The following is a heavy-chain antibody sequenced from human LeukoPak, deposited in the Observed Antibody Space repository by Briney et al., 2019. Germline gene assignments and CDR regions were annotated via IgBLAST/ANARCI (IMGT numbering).Heavy chain of an antibody. CDR1: GYTFTGYY. J-gene: IGHJ4*02. Sequence: GASVKVSCKASGYTFTGYYMHWVRQAPGQGLEWMGWINPNSGGTNYAQKLQGRVTMTRDTSISTAYMELSRLRSDDTAVYYCARVKPNCSSTSCYMKYWGQGTLVTVSS. CDR3: ARVKPNCSSTSCYMKY. V-gene: IGHV1-2*02. D-gene: IGHD2-2*02. CDR2: INPNSGGT.